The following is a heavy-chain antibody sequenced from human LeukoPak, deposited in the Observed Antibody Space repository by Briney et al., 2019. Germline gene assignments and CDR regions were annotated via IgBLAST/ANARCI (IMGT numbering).Heavy chain of an antibody. CDR2: INNSGGST. D-gene: IGHD2-2*01. CDR3: AKASGYCSSTTSCYLYFDY. J-gene: IGHJ4*02. CDR1: GFTFSSYA. V-gene: IGHV3-23*01. Sequence: GGSLRFSCAASGFTFSSYAMSWVRQAPRKGLEWVSGINNSGGSTYYADSVKGRFTISRDNSKNTLYLQMNSLRDEDTAVYYCAKASGYCSSTTSCYLYFDYWGQGTLVTVSS.